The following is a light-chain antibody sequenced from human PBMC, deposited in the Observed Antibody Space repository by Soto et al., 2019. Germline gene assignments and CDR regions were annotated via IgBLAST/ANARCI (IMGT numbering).Light chain of an antibody. J-gene: IGLJ2*01. V-gene: IGLV1-40*01. CDR3: QSYDTSLCGHVV. CDR1: SSNFGAGYD. CDR2: GNN. Sequence: QSVLTQPPSVSGAPGQRVTISCSGSSSNFGAGYDVHWYQQVPGTAPKLLIYGNNNRPSGFPDRFSGSKSGTSASLAITGLQAEDEADYYCQSYDTSLCGHVVFGGGTKLTVL.